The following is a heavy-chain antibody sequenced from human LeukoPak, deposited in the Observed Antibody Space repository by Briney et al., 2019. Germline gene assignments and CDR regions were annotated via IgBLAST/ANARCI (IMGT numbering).Heavy chain of an antibody. V-gene: IGHV3-23*01. CDR2: ISGSGGST. D-gene: IGHD3-10*01. Sequence: GGSLRLSCAASGFTFSSYAMSWVRQAPGKGLEWVSAISGSGGSTYYADYVKGRFTISRDNSKNTLYLQMNSLRAEDTAVYYCAKDTYGIKLNWFDPWGQGTLVTVSS. J-gene: IGHJ5*02. CDR1: GFTFSSYA. CDR3: AKDTYGIKLNWFDP.